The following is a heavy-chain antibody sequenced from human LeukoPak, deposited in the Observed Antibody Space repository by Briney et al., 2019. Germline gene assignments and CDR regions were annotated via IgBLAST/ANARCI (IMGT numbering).Heavy chain of an antibody. CDR2: ISSSRSYI. Sequence: TGGSLRLSCAASGFTFSSYSMNWVRQAPGKGREGVSSISSSRSYIYYADAVTGRLTISRHNAQTSLYLQMTSPRAEHTAVYYCARAYPPGYGSGWYSDYWGQGTLVTVSS. J-gene: IGHJ4*02. V-gene: IGHV3-21*06. D-gene: IGHD6-19*01. CDR3: ARAYPPGYGSGWYSDY. CDR1: GFTFSSYS.